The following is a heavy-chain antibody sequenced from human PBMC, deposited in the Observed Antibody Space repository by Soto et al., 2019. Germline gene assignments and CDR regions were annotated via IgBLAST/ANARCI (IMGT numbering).Heavy chain of an antibody. CDR3: ARDTYYYDSSGYPALFAY. CDR1: GFTFSSYG. Sequence: GGSLRLSCAASGFTFSSYGMYWVRQAPGKGLEWVAVIWYDGSNKYYVDSVKGRFTISRDNSKNTLYLQMNSLRAEDTAVYYCARDTYYYDSSGYPALFAYWGQGTLVTVSS. D-gene: IGHD3-22*01. J-gene: IGHJ4*02. CDR2: IWYDGSNK. V-gene: IGHV3-33*01.